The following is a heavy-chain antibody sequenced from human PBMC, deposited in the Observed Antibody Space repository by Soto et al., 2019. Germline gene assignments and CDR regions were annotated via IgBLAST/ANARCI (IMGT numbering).Heavy chain of an antibody. CDR1: GGSISRYY. D-gene: IGHD6-13*01. J-gene: IGHJ5*02. CDR2: IYYSGST. CDR3: ASYSGYSSSWYGS. V-gene: IGHV4-59*08. Sequence: SETLSLTCTVSGGSISRYYWSWIRQPPGKGLEWIGYIYYSGSTNYNPSLKSRVTISVDTSKNQFSLKLSSVTAADTAVYYCASYSGYSSSWYGSWGQGTLVTVSS.